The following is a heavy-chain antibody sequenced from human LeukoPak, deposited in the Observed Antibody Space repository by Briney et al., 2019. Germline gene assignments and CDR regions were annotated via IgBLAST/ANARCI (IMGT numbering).Heavy chain of an antibody. D-gene: IGHD2-2*01. J-gene: IGHJ4*02. Sequence: PSEALSLTCTLSGGSISSYYWSWIRQPAGKGLEWIGRIDTRGSTNYNPSLKSRVTMSVDTSKNQFSLKLSSVTAADTAVYYCARGLVVPAAFDYWGQGTLVTVSS. CDR2: IDTRGST. CDR1: GGSISSYY. CDR3: ARGLVVPAAFDY. V-gene: IGHV4-4*07.